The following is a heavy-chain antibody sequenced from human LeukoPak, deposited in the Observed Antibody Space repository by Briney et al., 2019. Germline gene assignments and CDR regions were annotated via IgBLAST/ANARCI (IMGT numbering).Heavy chain of an antibody. Sequence: PGGSLRLSCAASGFTFSSYEMNWVRQAPGKGLEWVSYISSSGSTIYYADSVKGRFTIPRDNAKNSLYLQMNSLRAEDTAVYYCARDEYSSSPWGEDFDYWGQGTLVTVSS. CDR3: ARDEYSSSPWGEDFDY. CDR1: GFTFSSYE. CDR2: ISSSGSTI. J-gene: IGHJ4*02. D-gene: IGHD6-6*01. V-gene: IGHV3-48*03.